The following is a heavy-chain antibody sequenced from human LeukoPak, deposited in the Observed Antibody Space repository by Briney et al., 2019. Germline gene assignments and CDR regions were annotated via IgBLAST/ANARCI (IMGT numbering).Heavy chain of an antibody. J-gene: IGHJ4*02. CDR2: FDPEDGEA. CDR1: GYTLTELS. V-gene: IGHV1-24*01. CDR3: AITGTTTLTLDY. D-gene: IGHD1-7*01. Sequence: ASVEVSCKVSGYTLTELSMHWVRQAPGKGLEWMGGFDPEDGEAIYAQKFQGRVTMTEDTSTDTAYMELSSLRSEDTAVYYCAITGTTTLTLDYWGQGTLVTVSS.